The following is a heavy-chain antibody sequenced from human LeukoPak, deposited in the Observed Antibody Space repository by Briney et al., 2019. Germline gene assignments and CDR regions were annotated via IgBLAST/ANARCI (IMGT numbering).Heavy chain of an antibody. V-gene: IGHV5-51*01. J-gene: IGHJ4*02. Sequence: GESLQISCKGSGYTFTSYWIGWVRQMPGKGLEWMGIIYPGDSDTRYSPSFQGQVTISADKSISTAYVQWSSLKASDTAMYYCARLRGGELLDGYFDYWGQGTLVTVSS. CDR3: ARLRGGELLDGYFDY. CDR2: IYPGDSDT. D-gene: IGHD1-26*01. CDR1: GYTFTSYW.